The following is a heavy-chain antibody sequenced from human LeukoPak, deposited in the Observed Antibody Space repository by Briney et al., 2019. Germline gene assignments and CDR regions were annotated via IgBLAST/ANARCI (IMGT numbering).Heavy chain of an antibody. D-gene: IGHD3-16*02. CDR2: INHSGST. J-gene: IGHJ4*02. V-gene: IGHV4-39*07. CDR1: GGSISSGGYY. CDR3: ARSLYDYVWGSYRSRDASKKRVDY. Sequence: SETLSLTCTVSGGSISSGGYYWSWIRQPPGKGLEWIGEINHSGSTNYNPSLKSRVTISVDTSKNQFSLKLSSVTAADTAVYYCARSLYDYVWGSYRSRDASKKRVDYWGQGTLVTVSS.